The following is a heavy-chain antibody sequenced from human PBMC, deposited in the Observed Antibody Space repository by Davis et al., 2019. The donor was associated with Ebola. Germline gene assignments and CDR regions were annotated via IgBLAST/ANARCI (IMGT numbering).Heavy chain of an antibody. CDR2: IRTKPYGGTT. CDR1: GFTFGDYT. V-gene: IGHV3-49*03. J-gene: IGHJ3*02. D-gene: IGHD3-10*01. Sequence: PGGSLRLSCTASGFTFGDYTMSWFRQAPGKGLEWVGFIRTKPYGGTTQYAASVKGRFTISRNDSKGFAYLQMNRLKTEDTAVYYCTRGFSWFGELSAFDIWGQGTMVSVSS. CDR3: TRGFSWFGELSAFDI.